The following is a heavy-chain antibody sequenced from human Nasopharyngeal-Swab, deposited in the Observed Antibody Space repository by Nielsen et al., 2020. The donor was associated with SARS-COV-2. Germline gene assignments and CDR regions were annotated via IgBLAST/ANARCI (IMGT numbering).Heavy chain of an antibody. Sequence: WIRQPPGKGLEWIGYIYYSGSTNYNPSLKSRVTISVDTSKNQFSLKLSSVTAADTAVYYCATAANYDILTGYYSYYYYMDVWGKGTTVTVPS. CDR2: IYYSGST. D-gene: IGHD3-9*01. CDR3: ATAANYDILTGYYSYYYYMDV. V-gene: IGHV4-59*01. J-gene: IGHJ6*03.